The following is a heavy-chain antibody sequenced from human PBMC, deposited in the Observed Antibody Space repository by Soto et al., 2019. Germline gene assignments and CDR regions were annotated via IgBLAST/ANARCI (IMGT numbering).Heavy chain of an antibody. J-gene: IGHJ6*02. D-gene: IGHD2-2*02. V-gene: IGHV4-34*01. CDR2: INHSGST. CDR3: ARALGYCSSTSCYTYPNYYYYYGMDV. Sequence: SETLSLTCAVYGGSFSGYYWSWIRQPPGKGLEWIGEINHSGSTNYNPSLKSRVTISVDTSKNQFSLKLSSVTAADTAVYYCARALGYCSSTSCYTYPNYYYYYGMDVWGRGTTVTVSS. CDR1: GGSFSGYY.